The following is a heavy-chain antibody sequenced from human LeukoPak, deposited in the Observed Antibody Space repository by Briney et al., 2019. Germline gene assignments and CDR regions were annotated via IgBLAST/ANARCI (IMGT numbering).Heavy chain of an antibody. D-gene: IGHD3-10*01. Sequence: MSSETLSLTCTVSGGSISSYYWSWIRQPPGKGLEWIGYIYYSGSTNYNPSLKSRVTISVDTSKNQFSLKLSSVTAADTAVYYCARDRQDGPQNSYGSGSYQPHNWFDPWGQGTLVTVSS. CDR1: GGSISSYY. J-gene: IGHJ5*02. V-gene: IGHV4-59*01. CDR3: ARDRQDGPQNSYGSGSYQPHNWFDP. CDR2: IYYSGST.